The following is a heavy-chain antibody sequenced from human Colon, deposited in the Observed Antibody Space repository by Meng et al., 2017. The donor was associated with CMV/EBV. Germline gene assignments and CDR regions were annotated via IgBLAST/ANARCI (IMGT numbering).Heavy chain of an antibody. V-gene: IGHV1-69*10. D-gene: IGHD3-10*01. Sequence: SSVTVSCKASGGTFNSYDISWVRQAPGQGLECMGGIIPILRITKYAQKFQGRVTITADTSTTTVYMELSSLRSDDTAVYYCAREPSGAGSSDIFDYWGQGTLVTVSS. CDR1: GGTFNSYD. CDR3: AREPSGAGSSDIFDY. CDR2: IIPILRIT. J-gene: IGHJ4*02.